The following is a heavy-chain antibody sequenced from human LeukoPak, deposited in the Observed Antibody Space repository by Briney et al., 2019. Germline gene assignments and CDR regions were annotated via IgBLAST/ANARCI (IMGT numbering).Heavy chain of an antibody. CDR3: ARAKQRVSCSGGSCYGYYFDY. V-gene: IGHV3-21*01. D-gene: IGHD2-15*01. CDR1: GFTFSSYS. Sequence: PGGSLRLSCAASGFTFSSYSMNWVRQAPGKGLEWVSSISSSSSYIYYADSVKGRFTISRDNAKNSLYRQMNSLRAEDTAVYYCARAKQRVSCSGGSCYGYYFDYWGQGTLVTVSS. J-gene: IGHJ4*02. CDR2: ISSSSSYI.